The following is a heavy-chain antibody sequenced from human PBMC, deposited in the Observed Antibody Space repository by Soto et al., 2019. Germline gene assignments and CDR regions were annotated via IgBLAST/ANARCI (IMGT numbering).Heavy chain of an antibody. V-gene: IGHV4-59*01. CDR1: GGSMSEYF. J-gene: IGHJ4*02. CDR3: ARDGYDGSGSPYPAY. CDR2: IYYLGST. Sequence: SETLSLTCSVSGGSMSEYFWSWIRQSPGKGLEWIGYIYYLGSTDYNPSLKSRVTISVDTSKRQFSLRLTSVTAADTAVYYCARDGYDGSGSPYPAYWGPGAQVTVSS. D-gene: IGHD3-10*01.